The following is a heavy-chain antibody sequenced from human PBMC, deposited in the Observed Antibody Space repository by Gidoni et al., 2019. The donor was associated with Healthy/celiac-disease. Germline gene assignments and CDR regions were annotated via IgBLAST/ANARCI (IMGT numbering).Heavy chain of an antibody. J-gene: IGHJ5*02. V-gene: IGHV3-21*01. D-gene: IGHD3-22*01. CDR2: ISSSSSYI. Sequence: EVQLVESGGGLVKPGGSLRLSCAASGFTFSSYSMNWVRQAPGKGLEWVSSISSSSSYIYYAYSVKGRFTISRDNAKNSLYLQMNSLRAEDTAVYYCAREGMDSSGFSAWGQGTLVTVSS. CDR3: AREGMDSSGFSA. CDR1: GFTFSSYS.